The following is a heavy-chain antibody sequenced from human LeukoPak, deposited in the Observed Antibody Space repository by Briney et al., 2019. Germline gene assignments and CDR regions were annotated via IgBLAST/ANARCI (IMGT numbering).Heavy chain of an antibody. J-gene: IGHJ3*02. CDR1: GGSISSYY. V-gene: IGHV4-59*01. CDR3: ARAGLRYFDWPDAFDI. D-gene: IGHD3-9*01. Sequence: SETLSLTCTVSGGSISSYYWSWIRQPPGKGLEWIGYIYYSGSTNYNPSLKSRVTISVDTSKNQFSLELSSVTAADTAVYYCARAGLRYFDWPDAFDIWGQGTMVTVSS. CDR2: IYYSGST.